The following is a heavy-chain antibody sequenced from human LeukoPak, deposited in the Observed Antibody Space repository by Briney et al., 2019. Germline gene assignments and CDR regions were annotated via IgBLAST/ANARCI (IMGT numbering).Heavy chain of an antibody. D-gene: IGHD3-3*01. CDR2: INPSGGST. V-gene: IGHV1-46*01. CDR1: GYTFTSYY. CDR3: ARDASSDFWNLGGVYYYYGMDV. J-gene: IGHJ6*02. Sequence: ASVKVSCTASGYTFTSYYMHWVRQAPGQGLEWMGIINPSGGSTSYAQKFQGRVTMTRDTSTSTVYMELSSLRSEDTAVYYCARDASSDFWNLGGVYYYYGMDVWGQGTTVTVSS.